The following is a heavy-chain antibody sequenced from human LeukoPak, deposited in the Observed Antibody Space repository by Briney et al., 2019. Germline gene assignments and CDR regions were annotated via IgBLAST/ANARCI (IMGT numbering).Heavy chain of an antibody. CDR3: ATDLGLTMIRGVLVS. CDR1: GFTFTNAW. J-gene: IGHJ4*02. CDR2: IKSKGDGETT. V-gene: IGHV3-15*01. D-gene: IGHD3-10*01. Sequence: GGSLRLSCAASGFTFTNAWMSWVRQAPGKGLEWVGRIKSKGDGETTDYTAPVKGRFTMSRDDSKATLYLQMNYVIVEDTAVYFCATDLGLTMIRGVLVSWGQGALISVSP.